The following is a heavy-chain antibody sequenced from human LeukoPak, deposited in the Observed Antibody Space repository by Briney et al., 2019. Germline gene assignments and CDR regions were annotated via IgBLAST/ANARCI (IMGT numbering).Heavy chain of an antibody. CDR3: AKGGVGVTPEFDY. Sequence: ASVKVSCKASGYTFTNYDINWVRQATGQGREWMGWMNPNSGNTGSAQKFQGRVSMTRNTSISTAYMELSSLRSEDTAVYYCAKGGVGVTPEFDYWGQGTPVTVSS. CDR2: MNPNSGNT. D-gene: IGHD1-26*01. V-gene: IGHV1-8*01. J-gene: IGHJ4*02. CDR1: GYTFTNYD.